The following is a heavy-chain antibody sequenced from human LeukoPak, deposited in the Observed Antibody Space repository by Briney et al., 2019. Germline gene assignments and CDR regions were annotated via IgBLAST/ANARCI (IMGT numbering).Heavy chain of an antibody. CDR2: ISYDGGNK. J-gene: IGHJ4*02. D-gene: IGHD3-9*01. CDR1: GFTFSSYG. V-gene: IGHV3-30*18. Sequence: PGRSLRLSCAASGFTFSSYGMHWVRQAPGKGLEWVAVISYDGGNKHYADPVKGRFTISRDNSKNTLYLQMNSLRAEDTAVYYCAKDGSTSNILTGYQDNWGQGTLVTVSS. CDR3: AKDGSTSNILTGYQDN.